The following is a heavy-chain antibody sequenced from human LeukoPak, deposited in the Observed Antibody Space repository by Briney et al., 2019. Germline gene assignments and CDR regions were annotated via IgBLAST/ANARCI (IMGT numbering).Heavy chain of an antibody. CDR1: GYSISSGYF. Sequence: PSETLSLTCTVSGYSISSGYFWGWIRQPPGKGLEWIGSIYYSGSTYYNPSLKSRVTISVDTSKNQFSLKLSSVTAADTAVYYCARDGVDTAMVYNWFDPWGQGTLVTVSS. D-gene: IGHD5-18*01. CDR3: ARDGVDTAMVYNWFDP. V-gene: IGHV4-38-2*02. J-gene: IGHJ5*02. CDR2: IYYSGST.